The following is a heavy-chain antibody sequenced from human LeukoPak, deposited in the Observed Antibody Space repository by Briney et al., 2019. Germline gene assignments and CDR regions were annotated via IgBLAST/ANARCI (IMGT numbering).Heavy chain of an antibody. CDR2: IFYSGNT. CDR1: GGSISSSSFY. J-gene: IGHJ5*01. D-gene: IGHD2-21*01. Sequence: PSETLSLACTVSGGSISSSSFYWGWIRQPPGKGLEWIGSIFYSGNTYYTPSLQSRVTMSLDTPKSQFSLSLTSVTAADTAVYYCARQIAVVEPTDPNWFDSWGQGTLVTVSS. CDR3: ARQIAVVEPTDPNWFDS. V-gene: IGHV4-39*07.